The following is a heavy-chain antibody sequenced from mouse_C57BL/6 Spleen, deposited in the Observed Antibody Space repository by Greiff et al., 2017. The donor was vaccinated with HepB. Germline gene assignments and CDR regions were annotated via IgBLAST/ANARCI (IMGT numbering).Heavy chain of an antibody. CDR2: ISNGGGST. V-gene: IGHV5-12*01. CDR3: ATHTYTSSYRYFDV. D-gene: IGHD1-1*01. Sequence: EVQLVESGGGIVQPGGSLKLSCAASGFTFSDYYMHWVRQTPEKRLEWVAYISNGGGSTNYPDTVKGRFTISRDNAKNTLYLQMSRLKSEDTAIYSCATHTYTSSYRYFDVWGPGTTVPVCS. J-gene: IGHJ1*01. CDR1: GFTFSDYY.